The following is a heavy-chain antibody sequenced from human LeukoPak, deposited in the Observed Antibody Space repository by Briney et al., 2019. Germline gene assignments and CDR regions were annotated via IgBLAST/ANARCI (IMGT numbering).Heavy chain of an antibody. CDR1: GVSISSYY. CDR2: IHTSGST. J-gene: IGHJ4*02. Sequence: SETLSLTCNVSGVSISSYYWSWIRQPAGKGLEWIGRIHTSGSTNYNPSLKSRVTISVDTSKNQFSLKLSSVTAADTAVYYCARRIAVATIKDWGQGTLVTVSS. CDR3: ARRIAVATIKD. V-gene: IGHV4-4*07. D-gene: IGHD6-19*01.